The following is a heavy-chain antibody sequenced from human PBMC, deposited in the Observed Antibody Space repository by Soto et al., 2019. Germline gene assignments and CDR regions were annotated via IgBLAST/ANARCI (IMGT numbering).Heavy chain of an antibody. D-gene: IGHD2-21*01. CDR3: ARDPPLSVLVVVATDDF. Sequence: EVQLVESGGGLVKPGGSLRLSCAASGFTFTNHNMNWVRQAPGKGLEWVSSISSSSSFRNYADSVKGRFSISRDNDKKLVYLQMDSPRAEDTAVYYCARDPPLSVLVVVATDDFWGQGTLVTVSS. V-gene: IGHV3-21*02. CDR1: GFTFTNHN. CDR2: ISSSSSFR. J-gene: IGHJ4*02.